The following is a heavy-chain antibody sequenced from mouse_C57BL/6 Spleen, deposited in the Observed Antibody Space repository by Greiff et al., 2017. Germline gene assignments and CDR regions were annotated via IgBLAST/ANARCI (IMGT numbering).Heavy chain of an antibody. Sequence: EVKLMESGGGLVQPKGSLKLSCAASGFTFNTYAMHWVRQALGKGLVWVARIRSKSSNYASYYADSVKDRFTISRDDSQSKLYLQMNNLKTEDTAMYYCVRDWGGYLCCDYWGQGTTLTVSS. CDR3: VRDWGGYLCCDY. CDR1: GFTFNTYA. J-gene: IGHJ2*01. D-gene: IGHD2-2*01. CDR2: IRSKSSNYAS. V-gene: IGHV10-3*01.